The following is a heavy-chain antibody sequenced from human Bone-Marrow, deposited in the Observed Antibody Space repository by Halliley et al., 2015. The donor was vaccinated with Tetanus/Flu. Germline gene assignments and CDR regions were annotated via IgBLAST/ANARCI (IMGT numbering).Heavy chain of an antibody. CDR3: AEEFDHVFDS. CDR2: FFCVGGT. V-gene: IGHV3-53*01. Sequence: KGLELVSFFFCVGGTYYAVSVKGRFTISRGTSKNMVFLQMNNLRAEDTAMYCCAEEFDHVFDSWGQGTPVTVSS. D-gene: IGHD3-10*01. J-gene: IGHJ4*02.